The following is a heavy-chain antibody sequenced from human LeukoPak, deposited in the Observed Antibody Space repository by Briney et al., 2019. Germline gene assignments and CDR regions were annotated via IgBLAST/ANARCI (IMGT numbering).Heavy chain of an antibody. CDR3: ARGVPIVLMDGVRGGGDY. V-gene: IGHV1-46*01. J-gene: IGHJ4*02. D-gene: IGHD2-8*01. CDR1: GYTFTSYY. Sequence: ASVKVSCKASGYTFTSYYMHWVRQAPGQGLEWMGIINPSGGSTSYAQKFQGRVTMTRDTSTSTVYMELSSLRSEDTAVYYWARGVPIVLMDGVRGGGDYWGQGTLVTVSS. CDR2: INPSGGST.